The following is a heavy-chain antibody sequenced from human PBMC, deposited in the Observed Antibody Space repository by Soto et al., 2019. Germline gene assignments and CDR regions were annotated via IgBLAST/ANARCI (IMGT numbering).Heavy chain of an antibody. CDR2: IYWDDDK. CDR1: GFSLSTSGVG. CDR3: GYTMSTVKTT. Sequence: QITLKESGPTLVKPTQTLTLTCTFSGFSLSTSGVGVNWIRQPPGKALEWLALIYWDDDKLYSPSLKSRLTITNDSFTNQVFLTITYADHVDTATYYCGYTMSTVKTTWGQGTLVTVST. J-gene: IGHJ5*02. D-gene: IGHD4-17*01. V-gene: IGHV2-5*02.